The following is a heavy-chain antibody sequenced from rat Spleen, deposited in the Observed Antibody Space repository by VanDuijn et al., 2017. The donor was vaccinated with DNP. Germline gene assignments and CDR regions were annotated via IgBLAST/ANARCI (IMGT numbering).Heavy chain of an antibody. CDR3: ARDDYSSHIPFAY. CDR2: INSAGRT. V-gene: IGHV3-3*01. Sequence: EVQLQESGPGLVKPSQSLSLTCSVTGHSITNSYRWNWIRKFPGNKLEWMGYINSAGRTNYNPSLKSRVSITRDTSKNQFFLQVNSVTAADTATYYCARDDYSSHIPFAYWGQGALVTVSS. CDR1: GHSITNSYR. J-gene: IGHJ3*01. D-gene: IGHD1-2*01.